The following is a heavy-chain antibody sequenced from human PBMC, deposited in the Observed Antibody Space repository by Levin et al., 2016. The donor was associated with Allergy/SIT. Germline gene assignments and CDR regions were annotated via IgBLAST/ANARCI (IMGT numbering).Heavy chain of an antibody. CDR3: ASGARAFGGVIAHGSFDY. D-gene: IGHD3-16*02. Sequence: SVKVSCKASGGTFSSYAISWVRQAPGQGLEWMGRIIPILGIANYAQKFQGRVTITADKSTSTAYMELSSLRSEDTAVYYCASGARAFGGVIAHGSFDYWGQGTLVTVSS. V-gene: IGHV1-69*04. J-gene: IGHJ4*02. CDR1: GGTFSSYA. CDR2: IIPILGIA.